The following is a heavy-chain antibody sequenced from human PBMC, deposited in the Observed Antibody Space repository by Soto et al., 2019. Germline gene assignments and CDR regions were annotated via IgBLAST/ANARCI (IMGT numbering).Heavy chain of an antibody. CDR2: ISGSGGST. CDR3: AKVVGDSGYDLDAFDI. CDR1: GFTFSSYA. V-gene: IGHV3-23*01. Sequence: EVQLLESGGGLVQPGGSLRLSCAASGFTFSSYAMSWVRQAPGKGLEWVSAISGSGGSTYYADSVKGRFPISRDNSKNTLYLQMNSLRAEDTAVYYCAKVVGDSGYDLDAFDIWGQGTMVTVSS. D-gene: IGHD5-12*01. J-gene: IGHJ3*02.